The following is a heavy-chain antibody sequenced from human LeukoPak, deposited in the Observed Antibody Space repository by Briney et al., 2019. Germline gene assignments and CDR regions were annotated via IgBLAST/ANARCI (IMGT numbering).Heavy chain of an antibody. D-gene: IGHD3-22*01. V-gene: IGHV3-21*01. CDR1: GFTFSSYS. Sequence: GGSLRLSCAASGFTFSSYSMNWVRQAPGKGLEWVSSISSSSSSYIYYADSVKGRFTISRDNAKNSLYLQMNSLRAEDTAVYYCARKYYYDSSGYQGAFDIWGQGTMVTVSS. CDR3: ARKYYYDSSGYQGAFDI. J-gene: IGHJ3*02. CDR2: ISSSSSSYI.